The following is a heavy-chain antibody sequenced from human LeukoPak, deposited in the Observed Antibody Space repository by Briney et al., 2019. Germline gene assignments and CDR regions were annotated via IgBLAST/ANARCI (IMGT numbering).Heavy chain of an antibody. J-gene: IGHJ3*02. CDR1: GYSISSGYC. Sequence: KPSETLSLTCTVSGYSISSGYCWGWIRQPPGKGLEWIGSIYHSGSTYYNPSLKSRVTISVDTSKNQFSLKLSSVTAADTAVYYGARVLFVSSTSSQAFDIWAQGTMVTV. V-gene: IGHV4-38-2*02. CDR2: IYHSGST. CDR3: ARVLFVSSTSSQAFDI. D-gene: IGHD2-2*01.